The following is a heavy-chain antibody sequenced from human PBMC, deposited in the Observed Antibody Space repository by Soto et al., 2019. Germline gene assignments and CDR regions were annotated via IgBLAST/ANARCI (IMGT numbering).Heavy chain of an antibody. D-gene: IGHD2-2*01. Sequence: EVQLVESGGGLVQPGGSLRLSCAVSGFTVSSNYLGWVRQAPGKGLELGSVIYSGGSTLSADSVKGRFTLSRDDYKNMVWLQMNSLKAEDTAVYYCAARGVVLPAGTDALDVWGQGTMVTVSS. J-gene: IGHJ3*01. V-gene: IGHV3-66*01. CDR3: AARGVVLPAGTDALDV. CDR2: IYSGGST. CDR1: GFTVSSNY.